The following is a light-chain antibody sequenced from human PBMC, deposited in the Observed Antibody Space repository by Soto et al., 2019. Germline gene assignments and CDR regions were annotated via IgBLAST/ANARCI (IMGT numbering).Light chain of an antibody. CDR3: QQLKDYPLT. Sequence: DIQLTQSPSFLSASVGDRVTITCRASQGVNSYFAWYQQKPGKVPTLLIYAASTLPSGVPSRFSGSGSGTEFTLTISSLQPEDFATYYCQQLKDYPLTFGGGTKVEIK. J-gene: IGKJ4*01. V-gene: IGKV1-9*01. CDR2: AAS. CDR1: QGVNSY.